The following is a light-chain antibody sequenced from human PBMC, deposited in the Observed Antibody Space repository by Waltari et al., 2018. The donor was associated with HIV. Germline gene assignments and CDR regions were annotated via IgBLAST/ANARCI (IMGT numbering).Light chain of an antibody. CDR2: GIS. V-gene: IGKV3-20*01. CDR1: RSVSSNY. Sequence: EIVLSKTPGTLSLSPGERATLASRASRSVSSNYLAWYPHKPGQAPRRLIYGISSRATGIPDFTRTSSGLVPEDFGLYYCQQYGGPPRTFGQGTRVEI. CDR3: QQYGGPPRT. J-gene: IGKJ1*01.